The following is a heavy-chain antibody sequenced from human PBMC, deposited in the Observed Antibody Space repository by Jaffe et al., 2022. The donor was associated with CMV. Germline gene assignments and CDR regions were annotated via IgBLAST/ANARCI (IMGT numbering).Heavy chain of an antibody. CDR3: VSGSWYGSDTPYDS. Sequence: QVQLVESGGGVVQPGGSLRLSCTVSGLIISTHDKHWARQAPGKGLEWVAVLIYDERNKYYADSVKGRFTISRDNSKNTVYLQMNSLRVEDTAVYYCVSGSWYGSDTPYDSWGQGTQVTVSS. CDR2: LIYDERNK. J-gene: IGHJ4*02. V-gene: IGHV3-30*03. CDR1: GLIISTHD. D-gene: IGHD3-10*01.